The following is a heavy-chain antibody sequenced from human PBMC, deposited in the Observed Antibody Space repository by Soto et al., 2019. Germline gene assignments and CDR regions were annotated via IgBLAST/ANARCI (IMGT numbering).Heavy chain of an antibody. Sequence: GESLKISCNGSGYSFTIYWIGWVRQMPGKGLEWMGIIYPGDSGTRYSPSFQGQVTISADKSISTAYLQWSSLKASDTAMYYCARQATIDAFDIWGQGTMVTVSS. J-gene: IGHJ3*02. D-gene: IGHD5-12*01. CDR3: ARQATIDAFDI. CDR1: GYSFTIYW. CDR2: IYPGDSGT. V-gene: IGHV5-51*01.